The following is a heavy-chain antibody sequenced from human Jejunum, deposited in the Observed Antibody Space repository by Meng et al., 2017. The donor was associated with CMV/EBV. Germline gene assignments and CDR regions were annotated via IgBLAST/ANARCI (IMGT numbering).Heavy chain of an antibody. CDR3: ARLYGSGWSCFDS. CDR2: IYPSDSDT. V-gene: IGHV5-51*01. D-gene: IGHD6-19*01. J-gene: IGHJ4*02. CDR1: GYNFNNDG. Sequence: KADGYNFNNDGSGWVRQMPGKGLEWMGIIYPSDSDTRYSPSFQGQVTISADKSTTTAYLQWSSLKASDTAMYYCARLYGSGWSCFDSWGQGTLVTVSS.